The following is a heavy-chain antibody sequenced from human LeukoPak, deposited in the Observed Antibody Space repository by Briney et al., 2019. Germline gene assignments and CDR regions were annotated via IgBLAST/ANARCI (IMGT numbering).Heavy chain of an antibody. CDR2: INGDGGSR. CDR1: GFTFSTYW. Sequence: GGSLRLSCAASGFTFSTYWMHWVRQAPGKGLVWVSRINGDGGSRNYADSVKGRFTISRDNAKNTPYLQMSSLRVEDTAVYYCASASSHRTAAGGDYWGQGTLVTVPT. D-gene: IGHD6-13*01. V-gene: IGHV3-74*01. J-gene: IGHJ4*02. CDR3: ASASSHRTAAGGDY.